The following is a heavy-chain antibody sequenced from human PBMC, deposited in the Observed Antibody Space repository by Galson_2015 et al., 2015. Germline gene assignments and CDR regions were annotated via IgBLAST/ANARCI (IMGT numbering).Heavy chain of an antibody. J-gene: IGHJ3*02. CDR3: ARDQGYSGYDYSAFDI. D-gene: IGHD5-12*01. V-gene: IGHV3-30-3*01. Sequence: SLRLSCAASGFTFSSYAMHWVRQAPGKGLEWVAVISYDGSNKYYADSVKGRFTISRDNSKNTLYLQMNSLRAEDTAVYYCARDQGYSGYDYSAFDIWGQGTMVTVSS. CDR2: ISYDGSNK. CDR1: GFTFSSYA.